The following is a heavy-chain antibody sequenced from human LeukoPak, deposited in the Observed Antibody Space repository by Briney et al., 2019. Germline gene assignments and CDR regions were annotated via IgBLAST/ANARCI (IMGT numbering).Heavy chain of an antibody. Sequence: GGSLRLSCAASGFTFSSFAMSWVRQAPGKGLEWVSGMSDSGVSSYYADSVKGRFTISRDNGKNSLSLEMNSLRTEDTALYYCAKDSNTGGYSFGSWGQGTLVTVTS. J-gene: IGHJ4*02. CDR3: AKDSNTGGYSFGS. CDR1: GFTFSSFA. D-gene: IGHD5-12*01. V-gene: IGHV3-23*01. CDR2: MSDSGVSS.